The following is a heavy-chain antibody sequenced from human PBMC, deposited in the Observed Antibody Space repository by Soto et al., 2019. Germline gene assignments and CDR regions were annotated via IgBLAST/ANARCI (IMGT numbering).Heavy chain of an antibody. D-gene: IGHD2-8*01. CDR1: AYTFTSYD. Sequence: ASVQVSCKASAYTFTSYDNNWVRQATGQGREWMGWMNPNSGNTGYAQKFQGRVTMTRNTSISKAYMELSSLRSEDTAVYYCARGPPVLMVYANYYYYYGMDVWGQGTTVTVSS. V-gene: IGHV1-8*01. J-gene: IGHJ6*02. CDR3: ARGPPVLMVYANYYYYYGMDV. CDR2: MNPNSGNT.